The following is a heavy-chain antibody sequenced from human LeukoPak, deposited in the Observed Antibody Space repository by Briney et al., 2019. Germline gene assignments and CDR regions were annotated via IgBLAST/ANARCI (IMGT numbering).Heavy chain of an antibody. V-gene: IGHV3-33*06. CDR3: AKGQIAPGIAVAGPRDFDY. CDR1: GFTFSSYG. Sequence: GGSLRLSCAASGFTFSSYGMHWVHQAPGKGLEWVAVIWYDGSDKYYADSVKGRFTISRDNSKNTLYLQMNSLRAEDTAVYYCAKGQIAPGIAVAGPRDFDYWGQGTLVTVSS. J-gene: IGHJ4*02. CDR2: IWYDGSDK. D-gene: IGHD6-19*01.